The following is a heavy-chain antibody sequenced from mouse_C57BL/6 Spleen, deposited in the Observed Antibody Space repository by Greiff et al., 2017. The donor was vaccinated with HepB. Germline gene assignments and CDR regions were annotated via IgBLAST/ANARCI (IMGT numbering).Heavy chain of an antibody. J-gene: IGHJ2*01. V-gene: IGHV7-3*01. CDR3: ARWRETARALDY. D-gene: IGHD3-1*01. CDR1: GFTFTDYY. Sequence: EVMLVESGGGLVQPGGSLSLSCAASGFTFTDYYMSWVRQPPGKALEWLGFIRNKANGYTTEYSASVKGRFTISRDNSQSILYLKMNALRAEDSATYYCARWRETARALDYWGQGTTLTVSS. CDR2: IRNKANGYTT.